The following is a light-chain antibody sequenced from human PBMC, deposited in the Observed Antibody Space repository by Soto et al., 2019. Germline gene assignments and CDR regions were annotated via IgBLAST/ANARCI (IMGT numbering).Light chain of an antibody. CDR3: EQLNTYPLT. J-gene: IGKJ4*01. CDR1: QDSTKY. V-gene: IGKV1-9*01. Sequence: IQFTQSPSSLSSSVVDRLTITCRASQDSTKYLAWYQQKPGKAPKLLIYAASTLQSGVPSRFSGSGSGTEFTLTITSLQPEDFATYYCEQLNTYPLTFGGGTKVDIK. CDR2: AAS.